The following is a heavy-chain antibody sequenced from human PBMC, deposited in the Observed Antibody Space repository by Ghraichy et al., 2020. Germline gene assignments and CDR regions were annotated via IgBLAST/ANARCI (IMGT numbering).Heavy chain of an antibody. D-gene: IGHD3-22*01. Sequence: GGSLRLSCAASGFNFSSYSMNWVRHAPGKGLEWDSSISSSSSYIYYADSVKGRFTISRDNAKNSLYLQMNSLRAEDTAVYYCARSGLDYYDSSGYFFDYWCQGTLVTVSS. J-gene: IGHJ4*02. V-gene: IGHV3-21*01. CDR2: ISSSSSYI. CDR3: ARSGLDYYDSSGYFFDY. CDR1: GFNFSSYS.